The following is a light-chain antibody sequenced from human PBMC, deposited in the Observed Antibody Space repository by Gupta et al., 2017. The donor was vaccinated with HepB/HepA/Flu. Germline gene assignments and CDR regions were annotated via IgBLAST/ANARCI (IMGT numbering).Light chain of an antibody. J-gene: IGLJ3*02. CDR1: SSDVGGYNY. CDR2: DVS. V-gene: IGLV2-14*03. CDR3: SSYTSSSTWV. Sequence: QSALTQPASVSGSPGQAFTISCTGTSSDVGGYNYVSWYQQHPGKAPKLMIYDVSNRHSGVSNRFSGSKSGNTASLTISGLQAEDEADYYCSSYTSSSTWVFGGGTKLTVL.